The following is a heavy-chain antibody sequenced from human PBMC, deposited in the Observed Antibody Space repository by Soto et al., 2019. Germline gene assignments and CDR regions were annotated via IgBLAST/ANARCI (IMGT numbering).Heavy chain of an antibody. CDR3: AKRMPQYYYYGMDV. CDR2: ISGSGGST. Sequence: GGSLRLSCAASGFTFSSYAMSWVRQAPGKGLEWVSAISGSGGSTYYADSVKGRFTISRDNSKNTLYLQMNSLRAEDTAIYYCAKRMPQYYYYGMDVWGQGTTVTVSS. D-gene: IGHD2-2*01. J-gene: IGHJ6*02. V-gene: IGHV3-23*01. CDR1: GFTFSSYA.